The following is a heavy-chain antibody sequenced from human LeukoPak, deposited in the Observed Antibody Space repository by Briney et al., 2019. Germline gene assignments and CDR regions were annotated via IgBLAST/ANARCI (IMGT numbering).Heavy chain of an antibody. D-gene: IGHD5/OR15-5a*01. V-gene: IGHV3-74*03. J-gene: IGHJ4*02. CDR1: GFIFSNYW. CDR2: VNNDGSST. CDR3: AKGGLRVTDY. Sequence: PGGSLRLSCAASGFIFSNYWMHWVRQAPGKGLVWVSRVNNDGSSTTYADSVKGRITISRDNAKNTLYLQMNSLRAEDTAVYYCAKGGLRVTDYWGQGTLVTASS.